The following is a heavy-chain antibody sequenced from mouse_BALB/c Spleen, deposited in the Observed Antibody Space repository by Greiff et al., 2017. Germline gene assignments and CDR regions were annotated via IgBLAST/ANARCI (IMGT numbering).Heavy chain of an antibody. Sequence: DVQLVESGGGLVKPGGSLKLSCAASGFTFSSYAMSWVRQSPEKRLEWVAEISSGGSYTYYPDTVTGRFTISRDNAKNTLYLEMSSLRSEDTAMYYCARSGYDGYYAMDYWGQGTSVTVSS. CDR2: ISSGGSYT. V-gene: IGHV5-9-4*01. D-gene: IGHD2-2*01. CDR3: ARSGYDGYYAMDY. CDR1: GFTFSSYA. J-gene: IGHJ4*01.